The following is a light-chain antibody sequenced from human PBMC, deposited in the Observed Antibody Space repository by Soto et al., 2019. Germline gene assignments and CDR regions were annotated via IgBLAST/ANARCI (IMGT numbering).Light chain of an antibody. CDR3: QQYGGT. CDR2: GAS. V-gene: IGKV3-20*01. J-gene: IGKJ2*02. CDR1: QSVSSSY. Sequence: EIVLTQSPGTLSLSPGERATLSCRASQSVSSSYLSWYQQKPGQAPRLLIYGASSRATVIPDRFSGSGSGTDFTLTISRLEPEDFAVYYCQQYGGTFGQGTKLEIK.